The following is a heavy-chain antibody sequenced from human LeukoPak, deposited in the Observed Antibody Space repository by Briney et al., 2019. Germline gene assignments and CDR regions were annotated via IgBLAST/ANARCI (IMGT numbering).Heavy chain of an antibody. CDR1: GYTFTSYG. J-gene: IGHJ6*02. V-gene: IGHV1-18*01. D-gene: IGHD3-22*01. CDR3: AKDLPGITMIVVVITYYYGMDV. Sequence: ASVTVSCTASGYTFTSYGISWVRQAPGQGLEWMGWISAYNGNTNYAQKLQGRVTMTTDTSTSTAYMELRSLRSDDTAVYYCAKDLPGITMIVVVITYYYGMDVWGQGTTVTVSS. CDR2: ISAYNGNT.